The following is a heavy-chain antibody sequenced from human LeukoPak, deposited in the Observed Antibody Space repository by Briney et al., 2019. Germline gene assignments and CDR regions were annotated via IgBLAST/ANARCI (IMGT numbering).Heavy chain of an antibody. CDR2: ISGSGGST. CDR3: AAASPSSVGGFLEWLRASDPGWYFDL. CDR1: GFTFSSYA. V-gene: IGHV3-23*01. J-gene: IGHJ2*01. Sequence: GGSLRLSCAASGFTFSSYAMSWVRQAPGKGLEWVSAISGSGGSTYYADSVKGRFTISRDNSKNTLYLQMNSLRSEDTAVYYCAAASPSSVGGFLEWLRASDPGWYFDLWGRGTLVTVSS. D-gene: IGHD3-3*01.